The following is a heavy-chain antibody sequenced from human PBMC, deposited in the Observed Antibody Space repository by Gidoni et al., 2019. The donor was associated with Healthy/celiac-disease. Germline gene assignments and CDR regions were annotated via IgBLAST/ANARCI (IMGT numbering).Heavy chain of an antibody. D-gene: IGHD3-22*01. CDR3: ARDLRIAVAGYYDSSGYPLTRGAFDV. Sequence: QVQLVESGGGVVQPGRSLRLSCAASGFTFSSSAMHWVRQAPGKGLEWVAVISYDGSNKYYADSVKGRFTISRDNSKNTLYLQMNSLRAEDTAVYYCARDLRIAVAGYYDSSGYPLTRGAFDVWGQGTMVTVSS. CDR2: ISYDGSNK. CDR1: GFTFSSSA. J-gene: IGHJ3*01. V-gene: IGHV3-30-3*01.